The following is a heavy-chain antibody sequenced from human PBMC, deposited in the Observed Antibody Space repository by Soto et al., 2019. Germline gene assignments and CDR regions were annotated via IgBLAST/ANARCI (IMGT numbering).Heavy chain of an antibody. CDR1: GDSVSSNSAA. J-gene: IGHJ4*02. CDR2: TYYRSKWYK. Sequence: SQPLSITCVISGDSVSSNSAAWNWIRQSPSRGLEWLGRTYYRSKWYKEYAASVKSRITINPDTSKNQFSLQLNSVSPGDTAVYYCARDLGYNWNLIDYWGQGTLVTGSS. V-gene: IGHV6-1*01. CDR3: ARDLGYNWNLIDY. D-gene: IGHD1-20*01.